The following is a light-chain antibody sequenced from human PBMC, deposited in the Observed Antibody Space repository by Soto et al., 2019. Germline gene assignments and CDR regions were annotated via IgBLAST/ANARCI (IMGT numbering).Light chain of an antibody. Sequence: DIQMTQSPSSLSASVGDEVTIACRASQTIITYLNWYQLKPGKPPRLLIYAASSLQSGVPSRFSGSGSGTDFTLTISSLQPEDFATYSCQQSYNSPQTFGRGTRWIS. CDR2: AAS. J-gene: IGKJ1*01. CDR3: QQSYNSPQT. CDR1: QTIITY. V-gene: IGKV1-39*01.